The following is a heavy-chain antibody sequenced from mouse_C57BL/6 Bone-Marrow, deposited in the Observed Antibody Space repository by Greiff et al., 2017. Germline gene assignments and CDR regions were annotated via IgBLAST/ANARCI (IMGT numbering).Heavy chain of an antibody. V-gene: IGHV1-82*01. J-gene: IGHJ4*01. CDR1: GYAFSSSW. Sequence: QVQLQQSGPELVKPGASVKISCKASGYAFSSSWMNWVKQRPGKGLEWIGRIYPGDGDTNYNGKFKGKATLTEDKSSSTAYMQLSSLTSEDSAVYFCALIRNYAMDYWGQGTSVTVSS. CDR2: IYPGDGDT. CDR3: ALIRNYAMDY.